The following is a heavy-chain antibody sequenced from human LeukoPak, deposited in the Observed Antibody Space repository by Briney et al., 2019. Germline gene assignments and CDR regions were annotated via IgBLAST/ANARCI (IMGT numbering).Heavy chain of an antibody. D-gene: IGHD4-23*01. J-gene: IGHJ6*02. Sequence: ASVKVSCKSSGYTFTGYYMHWVRQAPGQGLEWMGWINPNSGGTNYAQKFQGRVTMTRDTSISTAYMELSSLRSEDTAVYYCARDHDYGGNGDGMDVWGQGTTVTVSS. V-gene: IGHV1-2*02. CDR1: GYTFTGYY. CDR2: INPNSGGT. CDR3: ARDHDYGGNGDGMDV.